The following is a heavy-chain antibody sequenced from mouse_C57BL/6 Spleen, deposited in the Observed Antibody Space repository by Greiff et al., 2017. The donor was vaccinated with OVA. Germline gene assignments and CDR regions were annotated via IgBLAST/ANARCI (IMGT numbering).Heavy chain of an antibody. CDR3: ARVLGTYYAMDY. V-gene: IGHV5-4*03. Sequence: EVKVVESGGGLVKPGGSLKLSCAASGFTFSSYAMSWVRQTPEKRLEWVATISDGGSYTCYPDNVKGRFTISRDNAKNNLYLQMIHLKSEDTAMYYCARVLGTYYAMDYWGQGTSVTVSS. J-gene: IGHJ4*01. D-gene: IGHD4-1*01. CDR1: GFTFSSYA. CDR2: ISDGGSYT.